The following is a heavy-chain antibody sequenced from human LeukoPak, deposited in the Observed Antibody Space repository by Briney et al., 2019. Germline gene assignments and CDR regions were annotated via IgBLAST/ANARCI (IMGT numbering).Heavy chain of an antibody. Sequence: RASVKVSCKASGYTFTGYYMHWVRQAPGQGLEWMGWINPNSGGTNYAQKFQGRVTMTRDTSISTAYMELSRLRSDDTAVYYRAAGGTMIVVEDAFDIWGQGTMVTVSS. CDR3: AAGGTMIVVEDAFDI. J-gene: IGHJ3*02. D-gene: IGHD3-22*01. CDR1: GYTFTGYY. V-gene: IGHV1-2*02. CDR2: INPNSGGT.